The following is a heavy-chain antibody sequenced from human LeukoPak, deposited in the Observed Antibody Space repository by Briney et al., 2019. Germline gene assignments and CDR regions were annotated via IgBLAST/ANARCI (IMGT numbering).Heavy chain of an antibody. Sequence: GESLKISCKGSGYSFTSYWIGWVRQIPGKGLEWMGIIYPGDSDTRYSPSFQGQVTISADKSIGTAYLQWSSLKASDTAMYYCARLIYYDSSGYYAAPGFDYWGQGTLVTVSS. V-gene: IGHV5-51*01. CDR1: GYSFTSYW. D-gene: IGHD3-22*01. CDR2: IYPGDSDT. CDR3: ARLIYYDSSGYYAAPGFDY. J-gene: IGHJ4*02.